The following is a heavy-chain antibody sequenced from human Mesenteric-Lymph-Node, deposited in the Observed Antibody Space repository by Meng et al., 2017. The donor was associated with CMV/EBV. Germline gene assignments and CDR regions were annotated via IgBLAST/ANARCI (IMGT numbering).Heavy chain of an antibody. V-gene: IGHV1-69*02. CDR2: IIPILGIA. Sequence: SVKVSCKASGGTFSSYTISWVRQAPGQGLEWMGRIIPILGIANYAQKFQGRVTITADKSTSTAYMELSSLRSEDTAVYYCARVPSWEPSHLEYWGQGTLVTVSS. CDR1: GGTFSSYT. D-gene: IGHD1-26*01. CDR3: ARVPSWEPSHLEY. J-gene: IGHJ4*02.